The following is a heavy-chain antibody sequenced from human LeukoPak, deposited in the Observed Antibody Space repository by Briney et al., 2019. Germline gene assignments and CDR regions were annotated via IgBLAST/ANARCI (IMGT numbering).Heavy chain of an antibody. V-gene: IGHV4-34*01. CDR2: INHSGST. Sequence: SETLSLTCAVYGGSFSGYYWSWIRQPPGKGLEWIGEINHSGSTNYNPSLKSPVTISVDTSKNQFSLKLSSVTAADTAVYYCARTYYYDSSGYYLNWFDPWGQGTLVTVSS. D-gene: IGHD3-22*01. CDR1: GGSFSGYY. CDR3: ARTYYYDSSGYYLNWFDP. J-gene: IGHJ5*02.